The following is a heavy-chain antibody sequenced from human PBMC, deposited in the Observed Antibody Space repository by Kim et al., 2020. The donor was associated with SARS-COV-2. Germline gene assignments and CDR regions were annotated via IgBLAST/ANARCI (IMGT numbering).Heavy chain of an antibody. CDR3: ATRLSSPVAGY. V-gene: IGHV3-48*04. CDR1: GFTFSTYN. D-gene: IGHD3-10*01. J-gene: IGHJ4*02. CDR2: ISSTGRTM. Sequence: GGSLRLSCAASGFTFSTYNMNWVRQAPGKGLEWVSYISSTGRTMYYADSVKGRFTISRDNAKNSLYLQMNSLRVEDTAVYYCATRLSSPVAGYWGQGTLVTVSS.